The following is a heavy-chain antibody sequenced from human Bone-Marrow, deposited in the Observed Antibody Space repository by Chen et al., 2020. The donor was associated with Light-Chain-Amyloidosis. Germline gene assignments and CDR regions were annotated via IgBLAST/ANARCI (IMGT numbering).Heavy chain of an antibody. J-gene: IGHJ4*02. D-gene: IGHD5-18*01. CDR2: IYSGGST. Sequence: EVHLVETGGALIQPGGSLRLSCAASGFSVSRSYMSWVRQAPGKGLAWVSLIYSGGSTYYADFVKGRFTISRDSSKNTVYLQMNSLRAEDMALYYCATEGRDPGYSYGYLNYWGQGTLVTVSS. CDR1: GFSVSRSY. V-gene: IGHV3-53*02. CDR3: ATEGRDPGYSYGYLNY.